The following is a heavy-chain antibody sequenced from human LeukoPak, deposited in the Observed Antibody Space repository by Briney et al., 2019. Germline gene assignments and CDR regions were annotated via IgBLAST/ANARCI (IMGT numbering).Heavy chain of an antibody. J-gene: IGHJ4*02. V-gene: IGHV1-8*02. Sequence: ASVKVSCKASGYTFTSYGISWVRQAPGQGLEWMGWMNPNSGNTGYTQKFQGRVTMTRNTSISTAYMELSSLRSEDTAVYYCARQAHGFYGDYADLDYWGQGTLVTVSS. CDR3: ARQAHGFYGDYADLDY. CDR2: MNPNSGNT. CDR1: GYTFTSYG. D-gene: IGHD4-17*01.